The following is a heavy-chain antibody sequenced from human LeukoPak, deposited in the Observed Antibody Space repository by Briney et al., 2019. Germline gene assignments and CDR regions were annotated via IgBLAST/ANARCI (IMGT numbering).Heavy chain of an antibody. J-gene: IGHJ5*02. Sequence: PSETLSLTCTVSGGSITSGRYYWTWIRQHPGKGLEWIGYSYYSGSTYYNPSLKSRVIISVDTSKNQFSLQLSSVTAADTAVYYCARAGTVGNHWFVPWGQGTLVTVSS. CDR2: SYYSGST. V-gene: IGHV4-31*03. D-gene: IGHD6-13*01. CDR3: ARAGTVGNHWFVP. CDR1: GGSITSGRYY.